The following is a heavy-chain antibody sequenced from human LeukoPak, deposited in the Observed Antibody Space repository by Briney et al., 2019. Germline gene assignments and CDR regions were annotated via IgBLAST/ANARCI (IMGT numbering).Heavy chain of an antibody. CDR2: IYYSGST. Sequence: SETLSLTCTVSGGSISSSSYYWGWIRQPPGKGLEWIGSIYYSGSTYYNPSLKSRVTISVDMSKNQFSLKLSSVTAADTAVYYCARGVTHPTYYYDSSGYPTNWFDPWGQGTLVTVSS. D-gene: IGHD3-22*01. V-gene: IGHV4-39*07. CDR3: ARGVTHPTYYYDSSGYPTNWFDP. J-gene: IGHJ5*02. CDR1: GGSISSSSYY.